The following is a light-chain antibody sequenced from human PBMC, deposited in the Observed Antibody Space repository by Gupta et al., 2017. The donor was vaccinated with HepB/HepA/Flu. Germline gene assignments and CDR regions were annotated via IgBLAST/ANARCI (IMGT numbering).Light chain of an antibody. Sequence: QSALTQPASVSRSPVQSITISCSGSGSDVGDNSCVSWYQQHPGKVPKLWSSDVSYRPSGISSRFSGSRSGVTASLTISGLRAEDEAVYDGSSCTTTTTLLLFGGGTKVTVL. CDR2: DVS. J-gene: IGLJ2*01. CDR3: SSCTTTTTLLL. CDR1: GSDVGDNSC. V-gene: IGLV2-14*01.